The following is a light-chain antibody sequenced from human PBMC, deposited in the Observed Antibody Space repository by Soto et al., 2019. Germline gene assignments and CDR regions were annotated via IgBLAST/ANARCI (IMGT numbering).Light chain of an antibody. V-gene: IGKV3D-15*01. CDR2: GAS. CDR3: HQRSEWPLT. J-gene: IGKJ4*01. Sequence: EIVMTQSPATLSVSPGVRATLSCRASQSVSSNLAWYQQKPGQAPRLLIYGASTRATGIPARFSGSGSGTDFTLTISSLESEDFAVYYCHQRSEWPLTFGGGTKVDIK. CDR1: QSVSSN.